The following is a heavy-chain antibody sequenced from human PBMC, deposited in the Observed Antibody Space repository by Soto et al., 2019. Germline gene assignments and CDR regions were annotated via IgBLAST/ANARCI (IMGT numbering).Heavy chain of an antibody. D-gene: IGHD3-3*01. J-gene: IGHJ4*02. CDR2: SRNKAKSYTT. CDR3: SRLEGG. CDR1: GFTFSDHY. V-gene: IGHV3-72*01. Sequence: EEQLVESGGDLVQPGGSLTLSCVGSGFTFSDHYMEWVRQAPGKGLEWVVRSRNKAKSYTTDYAASVKGRFTISRDPSKNSLYLQMNNLKIEDTAVYYCSRLEGGWGQGTRVTVSS.